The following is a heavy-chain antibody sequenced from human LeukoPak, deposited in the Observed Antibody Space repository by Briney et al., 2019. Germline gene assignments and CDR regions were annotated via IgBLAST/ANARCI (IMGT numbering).Heavy chain of an antibody. Sequence: SETPSLTCTVSGGSISSYYWSWIRQPPGKGLEWIGYIYYSGSTNYNPSLKSRVTISVDTSKNQFSLKLSSVTAADTAVYYCARETGPYCSSTSCYDSEYFQHWGQGTLVTVSS. CDR1: GGSISSYY. D-gene: IGHD2-2*01. V-gene: IGHV4-59*12. CDR2: IYYSGST. CDR3: ARETGPYCSSTSCYDSEYFQH. J-gene: IGHJ1*01.